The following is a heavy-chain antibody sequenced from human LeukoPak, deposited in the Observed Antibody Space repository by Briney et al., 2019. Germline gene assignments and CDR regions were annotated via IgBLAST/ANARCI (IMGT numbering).Heavy chain of an antibody. CDR3: ARAPLSHDSSGYYALGY. Sequence: ASVKVSCKASGGTFSSYAISWVRQAPGQGLEWMGIINPSGGSTSYAQKFQGRVTMTRDTSTSTVYMELSSLRSEDTAVYYCARAPLSHDSSGYYALGYWGQGTLVTVSS. D-gene: IGHD3-22*01. V-gene: IGHV1-46*01. CDR2: INPSGGST. J-gene: IGHJ4*02. CDR1: GGTFSSYA.